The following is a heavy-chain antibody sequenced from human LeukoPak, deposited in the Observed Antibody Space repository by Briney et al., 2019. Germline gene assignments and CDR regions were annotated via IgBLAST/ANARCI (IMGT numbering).Heavy chain of an antibody. V-gene: IGHV4-59*01. CDR3: ARVPRSYYYYYYMDV. CDR2: FYDNGST. J-gene: IGHJ6*03. Sequence: KPSETLSLTCTVSGDSISSNYWSWIKQPPGRRLEWIGYFYDNGSTNYNPSLKRRVTISADTSKNQFSLTLRSVTAADTAVYYCARVPRSYYYYYYMDVWGKGTTVTVSS. CDR1: GDSISSNY.